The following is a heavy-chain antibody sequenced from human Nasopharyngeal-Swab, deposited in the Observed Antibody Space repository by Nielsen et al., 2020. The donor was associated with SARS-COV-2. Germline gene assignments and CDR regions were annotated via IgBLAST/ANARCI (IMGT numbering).Heavy chain of an antibody. J-gene: IGHJ4*02. V-gene: IGHV3-23*01. CDR2: ISGSGGST. D-gene: IGHD4-17*01. Sequence: GESLKISCAASGFTFSSNAMSWVRQAPGKGLEWVSAISGSGGSTYYADSVKGRFTISRDNSKNTLYLQMNSLRAEDTAVYYCAKTDYGDLPYYFDYWGQGTLATVSS. CDR1: GFTFSSNA. CDR3: AKTDYGDLPYYFDY.